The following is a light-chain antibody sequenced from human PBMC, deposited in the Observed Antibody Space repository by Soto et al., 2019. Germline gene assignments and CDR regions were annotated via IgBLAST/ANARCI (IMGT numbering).Light chain of an antibody. CDR3: CSYAGSSTLV. Sequence: QSALTQPASVSGSPGQSITISCTGTNNDFGNYNLVSWYQQHPGKAPKLMIFEGTKRPSGVSNRFSGSKSGNTASLTVSGLQPEDEADYYCCSYAGSSTLVFGTGTKVTVL. CDR1: NNDFGNYNL. CDR2: EGT. J-gene: IGLJ1*01. V-gene: IGLV2-23*01.